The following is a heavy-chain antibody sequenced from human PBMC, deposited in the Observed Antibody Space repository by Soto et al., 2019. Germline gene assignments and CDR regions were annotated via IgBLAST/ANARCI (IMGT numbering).Heavy chain of an antibody. J-gene: IGHJ5*02. V-gene: IGHV3-11*06. D-gene: IGHD2-2*01. CDR3: AILPSYCSSTSCQGEGGWFDP. CDR2: ISSTSSNT. Sequence: PGGSLRLSCAASGFTFSDYYMSWSRPAPGKGLEWLSYISSTSSNTNYADSVKGRFTIARDNAKNSLSLQMNSLRAEDTAVYYCAILPSYCSSTSCQGEGGWFDPWGQGTLVTVSS. CDR1: GFTFSDYY.